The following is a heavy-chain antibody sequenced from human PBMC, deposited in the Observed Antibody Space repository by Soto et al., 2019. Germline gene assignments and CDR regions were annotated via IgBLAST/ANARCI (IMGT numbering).Heavy chain of an antibody. J-gene: IGHJ4*02. V-gene: IGHV3-48*02. Sequence: EVQLVESGGGLVQPGGSLRLSCAASGFTFSSYSMNWVRQAPGKGLEWVSYISSSSSTIYYAASVKGRFTISRDNAKNPLYLQMNSLSDEDTAVYYCASGKDSAEGGYWGQGTLVTVSS. D-gene: IGHD1-26*01. CDR3: ASGKDSAEGGY. CDR2: ISSSSSTI. CDR1: GFTFSSYS.